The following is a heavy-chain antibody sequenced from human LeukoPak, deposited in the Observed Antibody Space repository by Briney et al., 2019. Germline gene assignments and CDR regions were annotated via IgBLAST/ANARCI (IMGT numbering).Heavy chain of an antibody. Sequence: SETLSLTCAVYGGSFSGYYWSWIRQPPGKGLEWIGEINHSGSTNYNPSLKSRVTISVDTSKNQFSLKLSSVTAADTAVYYCARDSNYVNYCGSGSYFDYWGQGTLVTVSS. CDR2: INHSGST. CDR1: GGSFSGYY. J-gene: IGHJ4*02. CDR3: ARDSNYVNYCGSGSYFDY. D-gene: IGHD3-10*01. V-gene: IGHV4-34*01.